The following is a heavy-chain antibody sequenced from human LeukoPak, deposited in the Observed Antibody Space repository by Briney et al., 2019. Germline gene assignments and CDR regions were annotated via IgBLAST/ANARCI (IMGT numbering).Heavy chain of an antibody. CDR2: INHSGST. D-gene: IGHD1-26*01. J-gene: IGHJ1*01. Sequence: SETLSLTCAVYGGSFSGYYWSWLRQPPGKGLEWIGEINHSGSTNYNPSLKSRVTISVDTSKNQFSLKLSSVTAADTAVYYCARPGSGSYAWEPTRYFQHWGQGTLVTVSS. CDR1: GGSFSGYY. CDR3: ARPGSGSYAWEPTRYFQH. V-gene: IGHV4-34*01.